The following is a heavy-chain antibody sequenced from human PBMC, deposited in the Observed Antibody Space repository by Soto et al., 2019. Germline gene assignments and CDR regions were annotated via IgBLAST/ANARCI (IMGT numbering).Heavy chain of an antibody. V-gene: IGHV4-34*01. J-gene: IGHJ5*02. Sequence: QVQLQQWGAGLLKPSETLSLSCAVYGGYFNDNYYTWFRQPPGKGLEWIGEISRSGTTKYIPSLKSSAPIAFDTSKTQVSLKVTSVTAADTAVYYCATSLWFGTQVELWGQGALVTVSS. D-gene: IGHD3-10*01. CDR1: GGYFNDNY. CDR3: ATSLWFGTQVEL. CDR2: ISRSGTT.